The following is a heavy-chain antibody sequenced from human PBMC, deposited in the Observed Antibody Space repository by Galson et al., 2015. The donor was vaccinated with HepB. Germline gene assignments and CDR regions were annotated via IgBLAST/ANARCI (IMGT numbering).Heavy chain of an antibody. CDR1: GFTFSSYA. V-gene: IGHV3-30-3*01. Sequence: SLRLSCAASGFTFSSYAMSWVRQAPGKGLEWVAVISYDGSNKYYADSVKGRFTISRDNSKNTLYLQMNSLRAEDTAVYYCARDRGGWLHPPGYYGMDVWGQGTTVTVSS. J-gene: IGHJ6*02. CDR2: ISYDGSNK. D-gene: IGHD3-10*01. CDR3: ARDRGGWLHPPGYYGMDV.